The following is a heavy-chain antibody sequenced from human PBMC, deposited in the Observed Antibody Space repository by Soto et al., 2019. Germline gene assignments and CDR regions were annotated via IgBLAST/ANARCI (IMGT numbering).Heavy chain of an antibody. J-gene: IGHJ4*02. D-gene: IGHD4-17*01. CDR3: ARSDFSGDYCDY. V-gene: IGHV4-59*08. Sequence: SETLSLTCIVSGGTTSSYYWSWIRQPPGKGLEWIGYIYYSGSTNYNPSLKSRVTISVDTSKNQFSLKLSSVTAADTAVYYCARSDFSGDYCDYWGQGTLVTVSS. CDR1: GGTTSSYY. CDR2: IYYSGST.